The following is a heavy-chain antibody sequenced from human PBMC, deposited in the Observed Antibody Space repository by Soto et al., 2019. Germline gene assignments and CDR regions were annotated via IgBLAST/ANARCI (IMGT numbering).Heavy chain of an antibody. CDR2: IYPGDSDT. CDR3: ARPYCSSTSCYGLNYGMDV. CDR1: GYSFTSYW. D-gene: IGHD2-2*01. J-gene: IGHJ6*02. V-gene: IGHV5-51*01. Sequence: GESLKISCKGSGYSFTSYWIGWVRQMPGKGLEWMGIIYPGDSDTRHSPSFQGQVTISADKSISTAYLQWSSLKASDTAMYYCARPYCSSTSCYGLNYGMDVWGQGTTVTVSS.